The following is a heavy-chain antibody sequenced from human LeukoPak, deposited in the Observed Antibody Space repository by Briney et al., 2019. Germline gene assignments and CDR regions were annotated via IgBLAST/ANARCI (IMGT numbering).Heavy chain of an antibody. CDR3: AKQLGYCSDGSCYFPY. J-gene: IGHJ4*02. Sequence: GSLKLLFSTSGFTFNSSSMSLVRQAPGKGLELVSTINNNGGYTYYADSVQGRFTISRDNSKSTLCLQMNSLRAEDTAVYYCAKQLGYCSDGSCYFPYWGQGTLVTVSS. CDR1: GFTFNSSS. V-gene: IGHV3-23*01. D-gene: IGHD2-15*01. CDR2: INNNGGYT.